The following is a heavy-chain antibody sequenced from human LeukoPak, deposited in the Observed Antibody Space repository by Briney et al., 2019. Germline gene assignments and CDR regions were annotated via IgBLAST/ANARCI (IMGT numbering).Heavy chain of an antibody. CDR2: ISSSSSTI. V-gene: IGHV3-48*01. Sequence: PGGSLRLSCAASGFTFSSYSMTWVRQAPGKGLEWVSYISSSSSTIYYADSVKGRFTISRDNAKNSLYLQMNSLRAEDTAVYYCASEEWYDRNNWFDPWGQGTLVTVSS. CDR1: GFTFSSYS. D-gene: IGHD2-8*01. J-gene: IGHJ5*02. CDR3: ASEEWYDRNNWFDP.